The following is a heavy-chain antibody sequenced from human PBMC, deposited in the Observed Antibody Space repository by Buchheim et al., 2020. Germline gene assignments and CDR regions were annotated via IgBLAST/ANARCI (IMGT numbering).Heavy chain of an antibody. D-gene: IGHD2-21*02. CDR3: ARDRRHIVVVTAMSYYYYGMDV. CDR2: ISYDGSNK. V-gene: IGHV3-30*04. J-gene: IGHJ6*02. CDR1: GFTFSSYA. Sequence: QVQLVESGGGVVQPGRSLRLSCAASGFTFSSYAMHWVRQAPGKGLEWVAVISYDGSNKYYADSVKGRFTISRDNSKNTLYLQMSSLRAEDTAVYYCARDRRHIVVVTAMSYYYYGMDVWGQGTT.